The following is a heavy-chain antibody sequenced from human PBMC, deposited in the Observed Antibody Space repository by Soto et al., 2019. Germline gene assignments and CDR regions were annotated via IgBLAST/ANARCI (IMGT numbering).Heavy chain of an antibody. CDR3: ASRPYYYDSSGYYSRHFDY. V-gene: IGHV4-30-4*08. D-gene: IGHD3-22*01. CDR2: IYYSGST. J-gene: IGHJ4*02. CDR1: GGSVSSGSYY. Sequence: PSETLSLTCTVSGGSVSSGSYYWSWIRQHPGKGLEWIGYIYYSGSTYYNPSLKSRLSISVDTSKNQFSLKLSSVTAADTAVYYCASRPYYYDSSGYYSRHFDYWGQGTLVTVSS.